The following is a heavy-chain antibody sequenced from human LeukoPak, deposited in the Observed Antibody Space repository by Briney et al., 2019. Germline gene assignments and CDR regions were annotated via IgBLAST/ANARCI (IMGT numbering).Heavy chain of an antibody. V-gene: IGHV3-74*01. D-gene: IGHD5-12*01. CDR2: VRSDGSMT. J-gene: IGHJ4*02. CDR1: GFTFSNYW. CDR3: AREKDVAFDY. Sequence: GGSLRLSCAASGFTFSNYWMHWVRQAPGRGLVWVSRVRSDGSMTNYADSVKGRFTISRDNAKNTLYLQMASLRAEDTAVYFCAREKDVAFDYWGQGTLVTVSS.